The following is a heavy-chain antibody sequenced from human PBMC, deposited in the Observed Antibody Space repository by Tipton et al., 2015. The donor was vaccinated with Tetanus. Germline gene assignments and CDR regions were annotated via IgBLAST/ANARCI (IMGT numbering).Heavy chain of an antibody. Sequence: GSLRLSCSASGFTFSSYAMSWIRQATGKGLEWLSSLSENGANTFYADSVKARFTISRDNSKNTLFLQMSSLGADDTAVYYCAKRDNNDYYTGRDVFDVWGQGTMVTVSS. CDR2: LSENGANT. D-gene: IGHD3-3*01. V-gene: IGHV3-23*01. CDR1: GFTFSSYA. J-gene: IGHJ3*01. CDR3: AKRDNNDYYTGRDVFDV.